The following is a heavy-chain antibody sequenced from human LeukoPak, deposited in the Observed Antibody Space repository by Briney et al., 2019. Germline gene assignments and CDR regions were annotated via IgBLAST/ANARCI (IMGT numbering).Heavy chain of an antibody. CDR3: ARDINWNYMDL. CDR2: ISHDGGTA. V-gene: IGHV3-30-3*01. J-gene: IGHJ4*02. CDR1: GFTLTNYG. Sequence: GGSLRLSCTVFGFTLTNYGIHWVRQAPGKGLEWVAVISHDGGTAHYAGSVKGRFTISRDTSKNTLYLQMNTMGPEDTAEYYCARDINWNYMDLWGQGTLVTVSS. D-gene: IGHD1-1*01.